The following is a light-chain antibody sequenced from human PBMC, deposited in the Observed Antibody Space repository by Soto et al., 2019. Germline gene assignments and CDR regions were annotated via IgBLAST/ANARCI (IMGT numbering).Light chain of an antibody. J-gene: IGLJ1*01. CDR3: CSFAGSSTYV. Sequence: QSVLTQPASVSGSPGQSITISCTGTSSDVGSYDLVSWYQHHPGKAPKLMIYEVSKRPSGVSNRFSGSKSDNTASLTISGFQAEDEADYYCCSFAGSSTYVFGTGTKVTVL. CDR1: SSDVGSYDL. CDR2: EVS. V-gene: IGLV2-23*02.